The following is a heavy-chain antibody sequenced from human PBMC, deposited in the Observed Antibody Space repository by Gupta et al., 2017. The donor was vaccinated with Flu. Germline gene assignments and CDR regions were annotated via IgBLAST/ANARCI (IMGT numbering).Heavy chain of an antibody. CDR1: GFTFSSYG. Sequence: QVQLVESGGGVVQPGRSLRLSCAASGFTFSSYGMHWVRQAPGKGLEWVAVISYDGSNKYYADSVKGRFTISRDNSKNTLYLQMNSLRAEDTAVYYCAKDHRYYYGMDVWGQGTTVTVSS. J-gene: IGHJ6*02. V-gene: IGHV3-30*18. CDR3: AKDHRYYYGMDV. CDR2: ISYDGSNK.